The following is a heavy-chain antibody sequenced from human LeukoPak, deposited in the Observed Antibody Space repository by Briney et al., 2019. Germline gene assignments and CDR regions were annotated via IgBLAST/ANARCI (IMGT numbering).Heavy chain of an antibody. D-gene: IGHD4-11*01. CDR1: GFPFSSYW. CDR2: IKQEEGET. V-gene: IGHV3-7*01. Sequence: GGSLRLSCAASGFPFSSYWMAWVRQAPGKGLEWVASIKQEEGETFYVDSVKGRFTISRDNAKNSLYLQMNSLRAEDTAVYYGTREDHSNYNYWGQGTLVTVSS. J-gene: IGHJ4*02. CDR3: TREDHSNYNY.